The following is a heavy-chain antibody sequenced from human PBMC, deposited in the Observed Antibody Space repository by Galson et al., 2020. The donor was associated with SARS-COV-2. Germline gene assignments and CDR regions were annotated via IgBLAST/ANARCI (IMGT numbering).Heavy chain of an antibody. D-gene: IGHD3-10*01. CDR2: IYHSGST. Sequence: SETLSLTCAVSGGSVSSDSWWSLVRQPPGKRLEWIGEIYHSGSTSYNPSLKSRATILLDKSNNQLSLKLNSVTAADTAVYYCAREMLGVNTDGLDIWGQGTMVTVSS. CDR3: AREMLGVNTDGLDI. CDR1: GGSVSSDSW. V-gene: IGHV4-4*02. J-gene: IGHJ3*02.